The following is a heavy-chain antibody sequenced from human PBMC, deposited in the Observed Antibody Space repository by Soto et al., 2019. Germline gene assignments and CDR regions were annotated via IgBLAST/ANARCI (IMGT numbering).Heavy chain of an antibody. V-gene: IGHV3-48*01. Sequence: PGGSLRLSCAASGFTFSSYSMNWVRQAPGKGLEWVSYISSSSSTIYYADSVKGRFTISRDNAKNSLYLQMNSLRAEDTAVYYCASALGYCSGGSCYSGRAFDIWGPGTMVTVSS. CDR1: GFTFSSYS. CDR3: ASALGYCSGGSCYSGRAFDI. CDR2: ISSSSSTI. J-gene: IGHJ3*02. D-gene: IGHD2-15*01.